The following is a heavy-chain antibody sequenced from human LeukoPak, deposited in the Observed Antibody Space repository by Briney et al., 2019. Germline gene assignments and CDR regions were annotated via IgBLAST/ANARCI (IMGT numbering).Heavy chain of an antibody. CDR2: IYYGGST. V-gene: IGHV4-31*03. CDR1: GASISSGGYY. Sequence: SQTLSLTCTVSGASISSGGYYWSWIRQHPGKGLEWIGYIYYGGSTYYNPSLKSRITISVGTSKNQFSLDLSSVTAADTAVYYCARGGQWLAQYYYYGMDVWGQGTTVTVSS. J-gene: IGHJ6*02. CDR3: ARGGQWLAQYYYYGMDV. D-gene: IGHD6-19*01.